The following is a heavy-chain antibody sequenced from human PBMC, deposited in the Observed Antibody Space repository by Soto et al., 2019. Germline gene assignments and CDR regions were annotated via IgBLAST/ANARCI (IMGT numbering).Heavy chain of an antibody. CDR1: GFTFGSRH. CDR3: AKYPRAEPMGES. D-gene: IGHD1-26*01. J-gene: IGHJ4*02. V-gene: IGHV3-23*01. Sequence: GGSLRLSCADSGFTFGSRHMAWVRQAPGKGLEWVSAISNDGDYTFYIDSVRGRFTISRDNSNNILHLQMNALRADDTAMYYCAKYPRAEPMGESWGQGTLVTVSS. CDR2: ISNDGDYT.